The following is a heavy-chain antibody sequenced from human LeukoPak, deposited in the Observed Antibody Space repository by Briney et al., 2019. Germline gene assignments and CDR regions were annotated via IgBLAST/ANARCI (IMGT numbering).Heavy chain of an antibody. CDR1: GGSISSYY. V-gene: IGHV4-4*07. D-gene: IGHD2-21*02. Sequence: SETLSLTCTVSGGSISSYYWSWIRQPAGKGLEWIGRIYTSGSTNYNPSLKSRVTMSVDTSKNQFSLKLSSVTAADTAVYYCARGARAYCGGDCTHAFDIWGQGTMVTVSS. CDR2: IYTSGST. J-gene: IGHJ3*02. CDR3: ARGARAYCGGDCTHAFDI.